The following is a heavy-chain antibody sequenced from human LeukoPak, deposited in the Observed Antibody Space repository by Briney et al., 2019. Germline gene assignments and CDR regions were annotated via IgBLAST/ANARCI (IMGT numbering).Heavy chain of an antibody. Sequence: GGSLRLSCAASGFTFSNAWMSWVRQAPGKGLEWVGHIKSKTDGGTTDYAAPVKGRFTISRDDSKNTLYLQMNSLKTEDTAVYYCTTDTSSGYSSSWYGIDWFDPWGQGTLVTVSS. CDR1: GFTFSNAW. D-gene: IGHD6-13*01. CDR3: TTDTSSGYSSSWYGIDWFDP. CDR2: IKSKTDGGTT. J-gene: IGHJ5*02. V-gene: IGHV3-15*01.